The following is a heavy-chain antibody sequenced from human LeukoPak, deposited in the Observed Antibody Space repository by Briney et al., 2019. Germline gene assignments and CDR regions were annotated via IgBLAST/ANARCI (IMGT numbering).Heavy chain of an antibody. J-gene: IGHJ4*02. CDR1: GGSISSSNW. CDR2: IYHSGST. V-gene: IGHV4-4*02. CDR3: ARAGQGYCTSASCYLSLDY. Sequence: PSETLSLTCAVSGGSISSSNWWSWVRQPPGKGLEWIGQIYHSGSTNYNPSLKSRVAISVDKSKNQFSLNPNSVTAADTAVYYCARAGQGYCTSASCYLSLDYWGQGTLVTVSS. D-gene: IGHD2-2*01.